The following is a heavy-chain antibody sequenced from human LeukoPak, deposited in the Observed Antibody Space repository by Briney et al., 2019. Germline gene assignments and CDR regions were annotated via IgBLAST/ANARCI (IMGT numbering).Heavy chain of an antibody. Sequence: PGGSLRLSCAASGFTFSSYDMHWFRQATGKGLEWVSAIGTAGDTYYPGSVKGRFTISRENAKNSLYLQMNSLRAGDTAVYYCARARYYYDSSGYYYFDYWGQGTLVTVSS. D-gene: IGHD3-22*01. J-gene: IGHJ4*02. CDR3: ARARYYYDSSGYYYFDY. CDR1: GFTFSSYD. CDR2: IGTAGDT. V-gene: IGHV3-13*01.